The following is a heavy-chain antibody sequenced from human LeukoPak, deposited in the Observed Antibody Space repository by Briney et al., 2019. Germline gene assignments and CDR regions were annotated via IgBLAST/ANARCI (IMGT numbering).Heavy chain of an antibody. CDR2: IYYSGST. CDR1: GGSISSYY. CDR3: ARDLDCSGGSCYPHGY. V-gene: IGHV4-59*12. J-gene: IGHJ4*02. D-gene: IGHD2-15*01. Sequence: PSETLSLTCTVSGGSISSYYWSWIRQPPGKGLEWIGYIYYSGSTNYNPSLKSRVTISVDTSKNQFSLKLSSVTAADTAVYYCARDLDCSGGSCYPHGYWGQGTLVTVSS.